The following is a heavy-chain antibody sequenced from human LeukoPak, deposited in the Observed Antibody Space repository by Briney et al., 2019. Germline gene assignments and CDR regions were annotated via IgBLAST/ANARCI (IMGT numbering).Heavy chain of an antibody. V-gene: IGHV1-46*01. Sequence: GASVKVSCKTSGYTITSYYMHWVRQAPGQGLEWMGIINPSGGSTSYTQKFQGRVTMTRDTSTSTVYMELSSLTSEDTAVYYCARVSSGSTFDYWGLGTLVTVSS. CDR2: INPSGGST. CDR1: GYTITSYY. D-gene: IGHD1-26*01. J-gene: IGHJ4*02. CDR3: ARVSSGSTFDY.